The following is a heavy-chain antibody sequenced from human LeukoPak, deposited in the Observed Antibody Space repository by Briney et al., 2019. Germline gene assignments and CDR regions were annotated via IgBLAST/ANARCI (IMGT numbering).Heavy chain of an antibody. CDR2: IYDTGST. CDR1: GDSIRSNNYY. J-gene: IGHJ4*02. V-gene: IGHV4-39*01. CDR3: QSRFLEWLLDY. Sequence: SETLSLTCTVTGDSIRSNNYYWGWIRQPPGKGLEWIGSIYDTGSTFYNPSLKSRVIISVDTSKNQFSLKLSSVTAADTAVYYCQSRFLEWLLDYWGQGTLVTVSS. D-gene: IGHD3-3*01.